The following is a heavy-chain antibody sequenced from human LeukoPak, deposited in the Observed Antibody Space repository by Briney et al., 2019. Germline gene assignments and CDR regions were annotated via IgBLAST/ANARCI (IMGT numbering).Heavy chain of an antibody. CDR1: GFTFSSYS. Sequence: GGSLRLSCAASGFTFSSYSMNWVRQAPGKGLEWVSSISSSSSYIYYADSVKGRFTISRNNAKNSLFLQMNSLRPEDTAVYYCTRGALGDYCNYDWGQGTLVTVSS. CDR2: ISSSSSYI. D-gene: IGHD4-11*01. CDR3: TRGALGDYCNYD. J-gene: IGHJ4*02. V-gene: IGHV3-21*01.